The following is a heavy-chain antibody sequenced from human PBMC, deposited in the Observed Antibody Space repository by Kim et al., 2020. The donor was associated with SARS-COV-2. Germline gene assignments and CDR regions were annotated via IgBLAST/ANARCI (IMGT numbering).Heavy chain of an antibody. V-gene: IGHV4-34*01. CDR3: ARGSEKTYGYFSSTSC. J-gene: IGHJ6*01. Sequence: SETLSLTCAVYGGSFSGYYWSWIRQPPGKGLEWIGEINHSGSTNYNPSLKSRVTISVDTSKNQFSLKLSSVTAADTAVYYCARGSEKTYGYFSSTSCWG. CDR1: GGSFSGYY. CDR2: INHSGST. D-gene: IGHD2-2*01.